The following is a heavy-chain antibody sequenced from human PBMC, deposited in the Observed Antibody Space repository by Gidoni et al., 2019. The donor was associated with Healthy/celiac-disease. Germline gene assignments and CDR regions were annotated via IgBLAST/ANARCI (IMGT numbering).Heavy chain of an antibody. D-gene: IGHD3-3*01. V-gene: IGHV3-23*01. Sequence: EVQLLESGGGLVQPGGSLRLSCAASGFTFSSYAMSWVRQAPGKGLEWVSAIRGSGGSTYYADSVKGRFTISRDNSKNTLYLQMNSLRAEDTAVYYCAIWETNYDFWSGYIDYWGQGTLVTVSS. CDR1: GFTFSSYA. J-gene: IGHJ4*02. CDR2: IRGSGGST. CDR3: AIWETNYDFWSGYIDY.